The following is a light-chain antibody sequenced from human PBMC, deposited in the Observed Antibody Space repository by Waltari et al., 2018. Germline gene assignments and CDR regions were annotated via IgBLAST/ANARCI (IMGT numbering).Light chain of an antibody. V-gene: IGKV3-20*01. J-gene: IGKJ4*01. CDR1: QSVSINY. CDR3: QHYGRSPRVA. Sequence: EIVLTQSPGTLSLSPGDRASLSCRASQSVSINYLAWYQQKPGQAPRLLIYGASGRATDIPDRFTASGSGTDFTLTISRLEPEDFAVYYCQHYGRSPRVAFGGGTKVEIK. CDR2: GAS.